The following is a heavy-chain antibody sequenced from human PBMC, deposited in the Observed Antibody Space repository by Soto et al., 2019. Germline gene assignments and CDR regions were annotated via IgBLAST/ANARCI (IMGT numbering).Heavy chain of an antibody. V-gene: IGHV1-2*04. J-gene: IGHJ6*03. CDR3: ARGTAGDFWSGYYSSTYMDV. CDR1: GYTFTGYY. CDR2: INPNSGGT. D-gene: IGHD3-3*01. Sequence: ASVKVSCKASGYTFTGYYMHWVRQAPGQGLEWMGWINPNSGGTNYAQNFQGWVTMTRETSISTAYMELSRLRSDDTAVYYCARGTAGDFWSGYYSSTYMDVWGKGTTVTVSS.